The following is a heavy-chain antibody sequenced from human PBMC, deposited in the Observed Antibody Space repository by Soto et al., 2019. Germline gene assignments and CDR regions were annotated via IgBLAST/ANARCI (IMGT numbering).Heavy chain of an antibody. CDR3: ARDSGYSYGPIDY. CDR1: GFTFSNSS. V-gene: IGHV3-48*02. Sequence: AVSLRPSCTPTGFTFSNSSPNRIRKAPGKGLEWVSYISSSSSTIYYADSVKGRFTISRDNAKNSLYLQMNSLRDEDTAVYYCARDSGYSYGPIDYWGQGT. D-gene: IGHD5-18*01. CDR2: ISSSSSTI. J-gene: IGHJ4*02.